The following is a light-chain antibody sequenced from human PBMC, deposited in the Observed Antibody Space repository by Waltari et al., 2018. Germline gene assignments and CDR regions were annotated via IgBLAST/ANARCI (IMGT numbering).Light chain of an antibody. CDR3: MQTLRLPSFS. CDR1: ESLLRSDGKTY. Sequence: VVTQAPLSMSVTPGQPASMSCKSSESLLRSDGKTYLYWYLHKPGQPPRLLIYEASKGFSGVADRFRGSGSGTDFTLRISRVEAEDVGVYYCMQTLRLPSFSFGGGTKVEIK. CDR2: EAS. V-gene: IGKV2D-29*01. J-gene: IGKJ4*01.